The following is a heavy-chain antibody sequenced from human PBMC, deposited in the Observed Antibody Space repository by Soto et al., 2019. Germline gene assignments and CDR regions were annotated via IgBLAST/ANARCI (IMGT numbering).Heavy chain of an antibody. V-gene: IGHV4-34*01. J-gene: IGHJ6*02. D-gene: IGHD6-13*01. CDR1: GDSFSGYY. Sequence: PSETLSLTCTAYGDSFSGYYWSWIRQPPGKGLDWIGEIHHSGSTNYNPSLKSRVTFSIDTSKRQFSLKVRSVTAADTAVYYCARGKRGSSWYRGEEKYYYYGMDVWGQGTPVTVSS. CDR3: ARGKRGSSWYRGEEKYYYYGMDV. CDR2: IHHSGST.